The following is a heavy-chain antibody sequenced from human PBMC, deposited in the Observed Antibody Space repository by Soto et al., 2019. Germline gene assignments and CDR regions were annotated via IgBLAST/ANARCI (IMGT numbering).Heavy chain of an antibody. CDR2: ISSSSSYI. J-gene: IGHJ3*01. V-gene: IGHV3-21*01. CDR1: GFTFSSYS. CDR3: ARVSGTYCAPTRIGYFDDR. Sequence: GWSLRLSCAASGFTFSSYSMNWVRQAPGKGLEWVSSISSSSSYIYYADSVKGRFTISRDNAKNSLYLQMNSLRAEDTAVYYCARVSGTYCAPTRIGYFDDRWGQGTMFAVPS. D-gene: IGHD2-21*01.